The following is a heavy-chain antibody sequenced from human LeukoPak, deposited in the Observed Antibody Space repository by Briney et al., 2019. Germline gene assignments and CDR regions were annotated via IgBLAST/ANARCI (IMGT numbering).Heavy chain of an antibody. J-gene: IGHJ4*02. CDR1: GGSFSGYY. V-gene: IGHV4-34*09. CDR3: ARAYYYDSSGYITDY. Sequence: SETLSLTCAVYGGSFSGYYWSWIRQPPGKGLEWIGEINHSGSTNYNPSLKSRVTISVDTSKHQFSLKLSSVTAADTAVYYCARAYYYDSSGYITDYWGQGTLVTVSS. CDR2: INHSGST. D-gene: IGHD3-22*01.